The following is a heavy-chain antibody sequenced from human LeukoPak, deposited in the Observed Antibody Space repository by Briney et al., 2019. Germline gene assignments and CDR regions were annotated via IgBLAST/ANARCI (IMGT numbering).Heavy chain of an antibody. Sequence: PSQTLSLTCTVSGGSISSVGYYWIWIRQHPVKGLEWIGYIYYSGSTYYNPSLKSRLTISVDTSKDQFSLRLSSVTAADTAVYYCASRYTSGTYYSDYWGPGTLVTVSS. J-gene: IGHJ4*02. V-gene: IGHV4-31*03. CDR2: IYYSGST. CDR1: GGSISSVGYY. CDR3: ASRYTSGTYYSDY. D-gene: IGHD3-10*01.